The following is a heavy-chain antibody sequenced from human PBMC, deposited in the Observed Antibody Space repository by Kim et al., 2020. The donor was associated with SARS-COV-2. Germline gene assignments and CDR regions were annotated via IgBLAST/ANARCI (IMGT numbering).Heavy chain of an antibody. Sequence: GESLKISCKGSGYSFTSYWISWVRQMPGKGLEWMGRIDPSDSYTNYSPSFQGHVTISADKSISTAYLQWSSLKASDTAMYYCARHLDYGSGSYQGWFDPWGQGTLVTVSS. CDR2: IDPSDSYT. J-gene: IGHJ5*02. D-gene: IGHD3-10*01. CDR3: ARHLDYGSGSYQGWFDP. V-gene: IGHV5-10-1*01. CDR1: GYSFTSYW.